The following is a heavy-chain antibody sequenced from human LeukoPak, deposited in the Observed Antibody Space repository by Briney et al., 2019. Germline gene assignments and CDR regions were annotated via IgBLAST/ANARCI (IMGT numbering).Heavy chain of an antibody. CDR3: ATETNGRHYDY. CDR2: ICPTAFDT. V-gene: IGHV3-21*06. Sequence: GXXLRLSCTPSGLTFSTSGFNWVRQAPGKGLVLFSSICPTAFDTYPPASIKGPFTISRDNANNFLYLQMDSLRAEDTAVYYCATETNGRHYDYWGQGTLLTVSS. CDR1: GLTFSTSG. D-gene: IGHD1-14*01. J-gene: IGHJ4*02.